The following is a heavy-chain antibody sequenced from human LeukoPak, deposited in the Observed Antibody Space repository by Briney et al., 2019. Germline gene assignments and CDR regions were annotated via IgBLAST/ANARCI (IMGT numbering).Heavy chain of an antibody. J-gene: IGHJ4*02. V-gene: IGHV1-69*13. Sequence: ASVKVSCKASGYTFTSYYMHWVRQAPGQGLEWMGGIIPIFDTAVYAQKFQGRVTVTADESTSTAYMDLSSLTSEDTAVYYCARDNIRRGKGIAAAGGYYWGQGTLVTVSS. CDR2: IIPIFDTA. CDR3: ARDNIRRGKGIAAAGGYY. CDR1: GYTFTSYY. D-gene: IGHD6-13*01.